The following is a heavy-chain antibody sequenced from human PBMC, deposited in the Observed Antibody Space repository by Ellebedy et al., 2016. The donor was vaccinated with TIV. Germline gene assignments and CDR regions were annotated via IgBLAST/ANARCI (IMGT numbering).Heavy chain of an antibody. Sequence: AASVKVSCKASGGTFSSYAISWVRQAPGQGLEWMGGIIPIFGTANYAQKFQGRVTITADESTSTAYMELSSLRSEDTAVYYCARPFWSGYQPQYYGMDVWGQGTTVTVSS. J-gene: IGHJ6*02. D-gene: IGHD3-3*01. CDR3: ARPFWSGYQPQYYGMDV. CDR1: GGTFSSYA. V-gene: IGHV1-69*13. CDR2: IIPIFGTA.